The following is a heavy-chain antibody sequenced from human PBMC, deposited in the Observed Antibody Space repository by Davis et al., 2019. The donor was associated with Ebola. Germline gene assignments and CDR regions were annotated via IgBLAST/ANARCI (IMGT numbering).Heavy chain of an antibody. J-gene: IGHJ6*04. CDR2: INWNSATI. V-gene: IGHV3-9*01. CDR1: VITFSSYA. D-gene: IGHD3-10*01. Sequence: SLKISCTDSVITFSSYAMTWVRQAPGKGLEWVSGINWNSATIGDADSVKGRFTISRDNAKNSLFLQMHSLRPEDTALYYCARDFLRGGMDVWGKGTTVTVSS. CDR3: ARDFLRGGMDV.